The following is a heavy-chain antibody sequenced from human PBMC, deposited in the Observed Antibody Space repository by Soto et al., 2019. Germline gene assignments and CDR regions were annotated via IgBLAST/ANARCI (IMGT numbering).Heavy chain of an antibody. J-gene: IGHJ3*02. V-gene: IGHV3-7*03. Sequence: EVQLVESGGGLVQPGGSLRLSCAASGFTFSSYWMSWVRQAPGKGLEWVANIKQDGSEKYYVDSVKGRFTISRDNAKNSLYLQMNSLRAEDTAVYYCASTVVVPAAWGGDAFDIWGQGTMVTVSS. CDR1: GFTFSSYW. CDR3: ASTVVVPAAWGGDAFDI. CDR2: IKQDGSEK. D-gene: IGHD2-2*01.